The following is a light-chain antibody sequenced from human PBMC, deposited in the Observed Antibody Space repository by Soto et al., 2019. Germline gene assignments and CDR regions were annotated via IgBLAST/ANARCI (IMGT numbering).Light chain of an antibody. V-gene: IGLV2-14*01. CDR1: SRDVGGYNF. J-gene: IGLJ2*01. Sequence: QSALTQPASVSGSPGQSITISCTRTSRDVGGYNFVSWYQQHPGKAPKVMIYEVSNRPSGVSDRFSASKSGNTASLTISGLQPEDEADYYCSSYTSSSTLVFGVGTKLTV. CDR3: SSYTSSSTLV. CDR2: EVS.